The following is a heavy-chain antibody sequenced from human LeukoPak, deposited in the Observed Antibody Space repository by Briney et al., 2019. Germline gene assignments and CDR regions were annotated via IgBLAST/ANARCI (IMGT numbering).Heavy chain of an antibody. J-gene: IGHJ4*02. Sequence: ASVKVSCKASGYTFTSYGISWVRQAPGQGLEWMGWISAYNGNTNYAQKLQGRVTMTTDTSTSTAYMELRSLSSDDTAVYYCAGLRIVVVPAALYYFDYWGQGTLVTVSS. V-gene: IGHV1-18*01. D-gene: IGHD2-2*01. CDR1: GYTFTSYG. CDR3: AGLRIVVVPAALYYFDY. CDR2: ISAYNGNT.